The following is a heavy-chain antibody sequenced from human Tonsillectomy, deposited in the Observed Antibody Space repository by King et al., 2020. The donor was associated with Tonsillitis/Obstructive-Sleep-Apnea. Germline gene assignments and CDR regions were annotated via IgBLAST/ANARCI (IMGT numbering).Heavy chain of an antibody. Sequence: VRLQQWGAGLLKPSETLSLTCAVYGGSFSGYYWSWIRQPPGKGLEWIGEINHSGSTNYNPSLKSRVTISVDTSKNQFSLKLSSVTAADTAVYYCAVLIYYDILTGYFAPWGQGTLVTVSS. CDR2: INHSGST. D-gene: IGHD3-9*01. J-gene: IGHJ5*02. CDR1: GGSFSGYY. V-gene: IGHV4-34*01. CDR3: AVLIYYDILTGYFAP.